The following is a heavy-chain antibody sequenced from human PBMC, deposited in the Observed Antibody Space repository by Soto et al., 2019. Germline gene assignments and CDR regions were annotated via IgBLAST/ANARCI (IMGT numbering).Heavy chain of an antibody. CDR3: ARGGYVTYYYYYGMDV. CDR2: INHSGST. Sequence: PSGTLSLTCAVYGGSFSGYYWSWIRQPPGKGLEWIGEINHSGSTNYNPSLKSRVTISVDTSKNQFSLKLSSVTAADTAVYYCARGGYVTYYYYYGMDVWGQGTTVS. V-gene: IGHV4-34*01. D-gene: IGHD5-12*01. J-gene: IGHJ6*02. CDR1: GGSFSGYY.